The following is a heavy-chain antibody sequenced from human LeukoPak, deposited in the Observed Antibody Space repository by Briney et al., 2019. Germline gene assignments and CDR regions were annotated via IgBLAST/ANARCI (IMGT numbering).Heavy chain of an antibody. J-gene: IGHJ6*04. CDR1: GGSISSSY. CDR3: ARDGRVRSHYYYYGMDV. D-gene: IGHD3-3*01. V-gene: IGHV4-59*01. CDR2: IYYSGST. Sequence: PSETLSLTCTVSGGSISSSYWSWIRQPPGKGLEWIGYIYYSGSTNYNPSLKSRVTISVHTSKNQFSLKLSSVTAADTAVYYCARDGRVRSHYYYYGMDVWGKGTTVTVS.